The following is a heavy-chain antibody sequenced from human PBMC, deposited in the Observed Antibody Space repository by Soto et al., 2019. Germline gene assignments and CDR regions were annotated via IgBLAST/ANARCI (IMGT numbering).Heavy chain of an antibody. J-gene: IGHJ4*02. V-gene: IGHV4-59*01. Sequence: SETLSLTCTVSGGSISSYYWSWIRQPPGKGLEWIGYIYYSRSTNYNPSLKSRVTISVDTSKNQFSLKLSSVTAADTAVYYCARVWGYAFDYWGQGTLVTVSS. D-gene: IGHD3-16*01. CDR2: IYYSRST. CDR1: GGSISSYY. CDR3: ARVWGYAFDY.